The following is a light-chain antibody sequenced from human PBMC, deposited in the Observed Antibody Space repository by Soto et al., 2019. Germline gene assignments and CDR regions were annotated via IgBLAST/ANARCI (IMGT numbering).Light chain of an antibody. V-gene: IGLV2-14*01. CDR2: EVT. CDR1: SGDIGGSKY. CDR3: SSYTSSGTLYV. Sequence: QSVLTQPASLSGSPGQSITISCTGTSGDIGGSKYVSWYQQHPGKAPKLMIYEVTYRPSGVSDRFSGSKSGNTASLTVSGLQAEDEADYYCSSYTSSGTLYVFGTGTKVTVL. J-gene: IGLJ1*01.